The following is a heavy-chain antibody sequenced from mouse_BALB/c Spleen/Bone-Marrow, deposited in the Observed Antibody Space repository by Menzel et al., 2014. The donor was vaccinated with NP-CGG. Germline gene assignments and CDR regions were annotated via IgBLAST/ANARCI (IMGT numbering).Heavy chain of an antibody. D-gene: IGHD1-2*01. CDR2: ISNGGGTT. CDR3: ARRYDYGYGPFAY. J-gene: IGHJ3*01. Sequence: EVKVVESGGGLAQPGGSRRLSCAASGFTFGHYTMSCLRQTPEKRLEWVAYISNGGGTTYYPDTVKGRFTISRDNAKNPLSLQMSSLKSEDTAMYYCARRYDYGYGPFAYWGQGTLVTVSA. CDR1: GFTFGHYT. V-gene: IGHV5-12-2*01.